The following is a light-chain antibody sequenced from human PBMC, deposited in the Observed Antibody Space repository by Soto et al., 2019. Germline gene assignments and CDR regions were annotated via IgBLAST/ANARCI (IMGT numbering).Light chain of an antibody. CDR2: DAS. J-gene: IGKJ4*01. CDR1: QSVGTY. CDR3: QQYNNWPLT. Sequence: EFVLTQSPATLSLSPGEGASLSCWASQSVGTYMAWYQHKPGQPPRLLIYDASKRATGLLGRFSGSGSGTEFTLTISSLQSEDLAVYYCQQYNNWPLTFGGGTKVEIK. V-gene: IGKV3-15*01.